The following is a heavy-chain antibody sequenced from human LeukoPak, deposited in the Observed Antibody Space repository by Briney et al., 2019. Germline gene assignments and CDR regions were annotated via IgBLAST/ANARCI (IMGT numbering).Heavy chain of an antibody. CDR2: INTGNGNT. J-gene: IGHJ4*02. CDR1: GYTFTRYT. CDR3: ARETPLWYFDH. Sequence: ASVKVSCKASGYTFTRYTMHWVRQAPGQRLEWMGWINTGNGNTKYSKEFQDRVTITRDTSASTAYMELSSLRSEDMAVYYCARETPLWYFDHWGQGTLVTVSS. D-gene: IGHD3-16*01. V-gene: IGHV1-3*03.